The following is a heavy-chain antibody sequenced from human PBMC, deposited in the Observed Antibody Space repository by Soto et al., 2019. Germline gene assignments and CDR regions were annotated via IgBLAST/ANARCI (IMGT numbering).Heavy chain of an antibody. CDR1: GFTVSSNY. CDR3: ARKRMITFGGVITLNYYGMDV. J-gene: IGHJ6*02. CDR2: IYSGGST. D-gene: IGHD3-16*02. Sequence: PGGSLRLSCAASGFTVSSNYMSWVRQAPGKGLEWVSVIYSGGSTYYADSVKGRFTISRDNSKNTLYLQMNSLRAEDTAVYYCARKRMITFGGVITLNYYGMDVWGQGTTVTVSS. V-gene: IGHV3-53*01.